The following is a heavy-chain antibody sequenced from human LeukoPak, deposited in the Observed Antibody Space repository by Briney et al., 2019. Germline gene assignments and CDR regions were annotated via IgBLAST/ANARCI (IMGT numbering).Heavy chain of an antibody. J-gene: IGHJ6*04. CDR2: INPNSGGT. V-gene: IGHV1-2*04. CDR1: GYTFTSYG. CDR3: ARADLYYYGMDV. Sequence: ASVKVSCKASGYTFTSYGISWVRQAPGQGLEWMGWINPNSGGTNYAQKFQGWVTMTRDTSISTAYMELSRLRSDDTAVYYCARADLYYYGMDVWGKGTTVTVSS.